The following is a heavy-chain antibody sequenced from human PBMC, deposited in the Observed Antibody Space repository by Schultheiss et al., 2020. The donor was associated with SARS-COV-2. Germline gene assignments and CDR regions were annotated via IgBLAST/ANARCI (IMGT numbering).Heavy chain of an antibody. CDR2: ISISSGDI. Sequence: GESLKISCVASGFTFSKAWMNWVRQAPGKGLEWLSYISISSGDIYYADSVKGRFTVSRDNAKDSLFLQMNSLRAEDTAVYYCVRWFGELLESGYHYYMDVWGAGTTVTVSS. D-gene: IGHD3-10*01. V-gene: IGHV3-48*01. J-gene: IGHJ6*03. CDR1: GFTFSKAW. CDR3: VRWFGELLESGYHYYMDV.